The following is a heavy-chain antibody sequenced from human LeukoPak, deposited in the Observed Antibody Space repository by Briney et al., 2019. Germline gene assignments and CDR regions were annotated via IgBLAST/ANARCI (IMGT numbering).Heavy chain of an antibody. CDR3: ARDPSDILTGYYPFDY. CDR2: ISSSRSYI. J-gene: IGHJ4*02. CDR1: GFTFSSYS. Sequence: PGGSLRLSCAASGFTFSSYSMNWVRQAPGKGLEWVSSISSSRSYIYYADSVKGRFTISRDNAKNSLYLQMNSLRAEDTAVYYCARDPSDILTGYYPFDYWGQGTLVTVSS. D-gene: IGHD3-9*01. V-gene: IGHV3-21*01.